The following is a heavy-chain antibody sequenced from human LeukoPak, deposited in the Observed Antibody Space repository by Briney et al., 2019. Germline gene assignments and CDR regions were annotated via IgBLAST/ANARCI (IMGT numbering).Heavy chain of an antibody. CDR2: IYHSGKT. J-gene: IGHJ4*02. V-gene: IGHV4-39*07. CDR1: GGSISSSSYY. Sequence: SETLSLTCTVSGGSISSSSYYWGWIRQPPGRGLEWVGSIYHSGKTYYNPSLESRVTISVDTSKNQFSLKLSSVTAADTAVYYCALRGVKGPQYYFDYWGQGTLVTVSS. D-gene: IGHD3-16*01. CDR3: ALRGVKGPQYYFDY.